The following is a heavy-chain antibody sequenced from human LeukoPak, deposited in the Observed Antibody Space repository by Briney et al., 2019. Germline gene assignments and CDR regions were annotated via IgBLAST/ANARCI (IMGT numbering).Heavy chain of an antibody. J-gene: IGHJ3*02. D-gene: IGHD2-15*01. CDR3: ATFSTLVVAATGDDAFDI. CDR1: GYTFTGYY. Sequence: ASVKVSCKASGYTFTGYYIHWVRQAPGQGLEWMGWINPDSGVTNYAQKFQGRVTMTRDTSISTAYMELSRLRSDDTAVYYCATFSTLVVAATGDDAFDIWGQGTMVTVSS. CDR2: INPDSGVT. V-gene: IGHV1-2*02.